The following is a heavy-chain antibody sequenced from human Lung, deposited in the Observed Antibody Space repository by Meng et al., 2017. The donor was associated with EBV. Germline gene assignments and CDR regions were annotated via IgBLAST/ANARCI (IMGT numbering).Heavy chain of an antibody. V-gene: IGHV4-39*07. CDR2: IHYSGRT. CDR1: GGSISSSSHY. Sequence: QLQLQESGPGLVKPSETLSLTCTVSGGSISSSSHYWDWIRQSPGKGLQWIGSIHYSGRTSYNPSLKSRVTISVDTSKNQFSLKLSSVTAADTAVYYCARARSIAAAVIDYWGQGTLVTVSS. CDR3: ARARSIAAAVIDY. D-gene: IGHD6-13*01. J-gene: IGHJ4*02.